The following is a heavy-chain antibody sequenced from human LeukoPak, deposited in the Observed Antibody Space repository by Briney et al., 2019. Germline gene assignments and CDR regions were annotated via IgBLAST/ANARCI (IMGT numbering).Heavy chain of an antibody. V-gene: IGHV3-7*03. CDR1: GFTFSSYW. D-gene: IGHD2-2*01. CDR3: AKIFQYPWGWFDP. J-gene: IGHJ5*02. Sequence: GSLRLSCAASGFTFSSYWMSWVRQAPGKGLEWVANIKQDGSEKYYVDSVKGRFTISRDNAKNSLYLQMNSLRAEDTAVYYCAKIFQYPWGWFDPWGQGTLVTVSS. CDR2: IKQDGSEK.